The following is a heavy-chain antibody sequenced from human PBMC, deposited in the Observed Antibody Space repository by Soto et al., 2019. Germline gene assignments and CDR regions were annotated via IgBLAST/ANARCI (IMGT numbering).Heavy chain of an antibody. D-gene: IGHD6-13*01. CDR1: GFTVSSNY. CDR3: ARGIAAAGTHYFDY. J-gene: IGHJ4*02. Sequence: PGGSLRLSCAASGFTVSSNYMSWVRQAPGKGLEWVSVIYSGGSTYYADSVKGRFTISRHNSKNTLYLQMNSLRAEDTAVYYCARGIAAAGTHYFDYWGQGTLVTVSS. CDR2: IYSGGST. V-gene: IGHV3-53*04.